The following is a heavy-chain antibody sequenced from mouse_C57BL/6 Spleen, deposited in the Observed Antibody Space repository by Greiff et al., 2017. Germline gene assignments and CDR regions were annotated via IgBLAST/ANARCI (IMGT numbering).Heavy chain of an antibody. D-gene: IGHD2-3*01. V-gene: IGHV1-72*01. CDR3: ARSGYDGYYIYYAMDY. CDR1: GYTFTSYW. CDR2: IDPNSGGT. J-gene: IGHJ4*01. Sequence: QVQLQQPGAELVKPGASVKLSCKASGYTFTSYWMHWVKQRPGRGLEWIGRIDPNSGGTKYNEKFKSKATLTVDKPSSTAYMQISSLTSEDSAVYYCARSGYDGYYIYYAMDYWGQGTSVTVSS.